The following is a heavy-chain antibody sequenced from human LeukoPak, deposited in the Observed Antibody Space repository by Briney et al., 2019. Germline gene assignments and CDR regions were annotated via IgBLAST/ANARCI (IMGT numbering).Heavy chain of an antibody. CDR3: ARVAAGYSVNYFDY. CDR2: ISGSGGST. CDR1: GFTFSSYA. V-gene: IGHV3-23*01. D-gene: IGHD4-23*01. Sequence: GGSLRLSCAVSGFTFSSYAMTWVRQAPGKGLEWVSAISGSGGSTYYADSVEGRFTISRDNSKNTLYLQMNSLRDEDTAVYYCARVAAGYSVNYFDYWGQGTLVTVSS. J-gene: IGHJ4*02.